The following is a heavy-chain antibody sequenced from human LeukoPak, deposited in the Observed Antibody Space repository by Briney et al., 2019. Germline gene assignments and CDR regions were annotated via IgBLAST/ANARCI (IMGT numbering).Heavy chain of an antibody. CDR3: ARAVVPAALVWFDP. CDR1: GGSISSGGYY. V-gene: IGHV4-31*03. J-gene: IGHJ5*02. D-gene: IGHD2-2*01. Sequence: SQTLSLTCTVSGGSISSGGYYWSWIRQHPGKCLEWIGYIYYSGSTYYNPSLKSRVTISVDTSKNQFSLKLSSVTAADTAVYYCARAVVPAALVWFDPWGQGTLVTVSS. CDR2: IYYSGST.